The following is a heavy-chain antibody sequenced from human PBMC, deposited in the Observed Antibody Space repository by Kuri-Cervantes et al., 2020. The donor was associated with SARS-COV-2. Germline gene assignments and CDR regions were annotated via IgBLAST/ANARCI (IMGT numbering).Heavy chain of an antibody. V-gene: IGHV4-61*08. Sequence: SETLSLTCTVSGGSISSGGYYWSWIRQHPGKGLEWIGYIYYSGSTNYNPSLKSRVTISVDTSKNQFSLKLSSVTAADTAVYYCASLSYCSSTSCYSSIEYFQHWGQGTLVTGSS. D-gene: IGHD2-2*01. CDR1: GGSISSGGYY. CDR3: ASLSYCSSTSCYSSIEYFQH. J-gene: IGHJ1*01. CDR2: IYYSGST.